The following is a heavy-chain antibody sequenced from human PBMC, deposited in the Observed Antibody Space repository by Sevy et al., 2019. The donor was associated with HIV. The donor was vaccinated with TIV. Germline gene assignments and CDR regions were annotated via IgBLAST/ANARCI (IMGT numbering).Heavy chain of an antibody. Sequence: SETLSLTCTVSGGSISSSSYYWGWIRQPPGKGLEWIGSIYYSGSTYYNPSLKSRVTISVDTSKNQFSLKLSSVTAADTAVYYCAIQMRGPYSSSGLDYWGQGTLVTVSS. CDR3: AIQMRGPYSSSGLDY. CDR2: IYYSGST. V-gene: IGHV4-39*01. D-gene: IGHD6-6*01. J-gene: IGHJ4*02. CDR1: GGSISSSSYY.